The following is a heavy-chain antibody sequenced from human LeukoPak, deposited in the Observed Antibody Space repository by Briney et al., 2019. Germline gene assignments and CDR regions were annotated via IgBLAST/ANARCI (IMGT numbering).Heavy chain of an antibody. V-gene: IGHV4-4*02. CDR1: GASISSGTW. D-gene: IGHD3-10*01. Sequence: SETLSLTCTVSGASISSGTWWNWVRQPPGKGLEWIGEIYHDETANYSPSLKSRVTISVDKSNNHFSLKLSAVTAADTAVYYCARADTSGSSSSDAFDVWGQGTMVTVSS. J-gene: IGHJ3*01. CDR3: ARADTSGSSSSDAFDV. CDR2: IYHDETA.